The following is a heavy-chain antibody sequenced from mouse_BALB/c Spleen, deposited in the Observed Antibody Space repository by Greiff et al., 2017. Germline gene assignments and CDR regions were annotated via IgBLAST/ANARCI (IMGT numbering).Heavy chain of an antibody. J-gene: IGHJ2*01. CDR3: ARRGYDLYYFDY. CDR2: IYPGNGDT. CDR1: GYTFTSYN. Sequence: QPGAELVKPGASVKMSCKASGYTFTSYNMHWVKQTPGQGLEWIGAIYPGNGDTSYNQKFKGKATLTADKSSSTAYMQLSSLTSEDSAVYYCARRGYDLYYFDYWGQGTTLTVSS. V-gene: IGHV1-12*01. D-gene: IGHD2-10*02.